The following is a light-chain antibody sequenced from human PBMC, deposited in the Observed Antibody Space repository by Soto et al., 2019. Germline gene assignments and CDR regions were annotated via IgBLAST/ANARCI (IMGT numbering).Light chain of an antibody. CDR1: QSVSSN. Sequence: EVVMTQSPATLSVSPGERATLSCRASQSVSSNLAWYQQKPGQAPRLLISGASTRATCIPARFSGSGSGKEFTLTICSLQSEDFAVYYCHQYNNWPPWTFGQGTKVEIK. CDR2: GAS. CDR3: HQYNNWPPWT. J-gene: IGKJ1*01. V-gene: IGKV3-15*01.